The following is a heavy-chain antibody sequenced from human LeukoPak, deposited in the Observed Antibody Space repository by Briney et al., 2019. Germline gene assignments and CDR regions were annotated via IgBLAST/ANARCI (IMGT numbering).Heavy chain of an antibody. V-gene: IGHV3-72*01. J-gene: IGHJ4*02. Sequence: GGSLRLSXAASGFTFSDHYMDWVCQAPGKGLEWVGRCRNKANSYTTEYAASVEGRFTISRDDSKNSLYLQMNSLKAEDTAVYYCAGEAGSYGPVVYWGQGTLVTVPS. CDR1: GFTFSDHY. CDR2: CRNKANSYTT. CDR3: AGEAGSYGPVVY. D-gene: IGHD3-10*01.